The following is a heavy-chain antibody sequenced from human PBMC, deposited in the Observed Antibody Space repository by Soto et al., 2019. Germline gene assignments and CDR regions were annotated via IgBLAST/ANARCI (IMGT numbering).Heavy chain of an antibody. Sequence: QGHLVQSGAEVKKPGASVKVSCKASGYTFTRYGISWVRQAPGQGLEWMGWISGYNGDTNYAQNLQDRVTMTIDTSPNTAYMELRSLTSDDTAVYYCAKNGQPPYYYNGLDVWGQGTTVTVSS. D-gene: IGHD2-8*01. CDR3: AKNGQPPYYYNGLDV. CDR1: GYTFTRYG. CDR2: ISGYNGDT. V-gene: IGHV1-18*01. J-gene: IGHJ6*02.